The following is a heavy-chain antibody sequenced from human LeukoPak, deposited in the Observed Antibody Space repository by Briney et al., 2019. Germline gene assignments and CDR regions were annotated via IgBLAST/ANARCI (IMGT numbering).Heavy chain of an antibody. CDR1: GGSISSSNW. D-gene: IGHD3-22*01. Sequence: SETLSLTCAVSGGSISSSNWWSWVRQPPGKGLEWIGEIYHSGSTNYNPSLKSRVTISVDKSKNQFSLKLSSVTAADTAVYYCARAPHYYDSSGYIDAFDIWGQGTMVTVSS. CDR2: IYHSGST. V-gene: IGHV4-4*02. J-gene: IGHJ3*02. CDR3: ARAPHYYDSSGYIDAFDI.